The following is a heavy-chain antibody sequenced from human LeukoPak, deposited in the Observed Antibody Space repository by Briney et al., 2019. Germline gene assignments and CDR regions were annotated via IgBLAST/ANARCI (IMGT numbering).Heavy chain of an antibody. CDR2: ISGGST. CDR3: TISSSSNPLDY. Sequence: GGSLRLSCAASGFTVSSNEMSWVRQAPGKGLEWVSSISGGSTYYADSRKGRFTISRDNSKNTLYLQMNSLRAEDTAVYYCTISSSSNPLDYWGQGTLVTVSS. D-gene: IGHD6-6*01. V-gene: IGHV3-38-3*01. CDR1: GFTVSSNE. J-gene: IGHJ4*02.